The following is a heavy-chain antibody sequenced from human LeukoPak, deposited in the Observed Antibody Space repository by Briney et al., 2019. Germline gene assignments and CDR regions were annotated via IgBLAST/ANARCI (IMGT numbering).Heavy chain of an antibody. J-gene: IGHJ4*02. V-gene: IGHV4-39*01. Sequence: SETLSLTCTVSGVSISSSSYYWGWIRQPPGKGLEWIGSIYYSGSTYYNPSLKSRVTISVDTSKNQFSLKLSSVTAADTAVYYCARHSTYYDILTGYSHFDYWGQGTLVTVSS. CDR3: ARHSTYYDILTGYSHFDY. D-gene: IGHD3-9*01. CDR1: GVSISSSSYY. CDR2: IYYSGST.